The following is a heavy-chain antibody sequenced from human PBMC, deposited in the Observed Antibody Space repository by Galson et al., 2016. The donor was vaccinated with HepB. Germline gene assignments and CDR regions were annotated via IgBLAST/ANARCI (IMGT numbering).Heavy chain of an antibody. D-gene: IGHD3-16*01. V-gene: IGHV3-48*01. CDR3: AGFGDWDYYGMDV. J-gene: IGHJ6*02. Sequence: SLRLSCAASGFSFSGYSMNWVRQAPGKGLEWLSHITSSSGSIYYADSVKGRFTISRDNAKNSLFLQMNSLRAEDTAVYYCAGFGDWDYYGMDVWGQGTTVIVSS. CDR1: GFSFSGYS. CDR2: ITSSSGSI.